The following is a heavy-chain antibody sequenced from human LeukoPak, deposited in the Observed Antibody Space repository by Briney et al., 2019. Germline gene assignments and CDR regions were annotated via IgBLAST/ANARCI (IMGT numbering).Heavy chain of an antibody. CDR3: AREGGGSYDFWSGYSRHYYVDV. D-gene: IGHD3-3*01. V-gene: IGHV4-4*07. CDR2: IYTSGST. Sequence: SETLSLTCTVSGGSISSYYWSWIRQPAGKGLEWIGRIYTSGSTNYNPSLKSRVTMSVDTSKNQFSLKLSSVTAADTAVYYCAREGGGSYDFWSGYSRHYYVDVWGKGTTVTVSS. J-gene: IGHJ6*03. CDR1: GGSISSYY.